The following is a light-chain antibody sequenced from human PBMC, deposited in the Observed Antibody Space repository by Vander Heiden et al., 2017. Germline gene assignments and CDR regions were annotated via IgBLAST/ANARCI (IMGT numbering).Light chain of an antibody. V-gene: IGKV3-20*01. Sequence: VLTQSAGTASLSPGERATLCCRASQSVSTYLGWYQQKPGQAPRLLIYGASSRATGIPDRFSGSGSGTDFTLNISRLEPEDFAVYYCQQYGSSWYTFGQGTKLEIK. CDR2: GAS. CDR1: QSVSTY. CDR3: QQYGSSWYT. J-gene: IGKJ2*01.